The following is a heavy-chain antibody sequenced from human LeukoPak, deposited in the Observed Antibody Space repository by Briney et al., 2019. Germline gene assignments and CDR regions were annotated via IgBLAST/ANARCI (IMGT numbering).Heavy chain of an antibody. Sequence: GRSLRLSCAASGFTFSSYAMHWVRQAPGKGLEWVSVISYDGNSKYYADSVKGRFTSSRDNSKNTLDLQMNSLRAEDTAVYYCARGELRNTAMVLFDYWGQGTLVTVSS. CDR2: ISYDGNSK. D-gene: IGHD5-18*01. CDR1: GFTFSSYA. V-gene: IGHV3-30-3*01. J-gene: IGHJ4*02. CDR3: ARGELRNTAMVLFDY.